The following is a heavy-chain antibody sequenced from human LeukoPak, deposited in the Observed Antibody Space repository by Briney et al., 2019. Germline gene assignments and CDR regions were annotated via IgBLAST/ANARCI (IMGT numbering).Heavy chain of an antibody. CDR3: ARAGGNQDAFDI. V-gene: IGHV4-31*03. CDR2: IYYSGST. Sequence: PSQTLSLTCTVSGGSVSSGAYYWSWIRQHPGKGLEWIGYIYYSGSTYYNPSLKSRVTISVDTSKNHFSLKLSSVTAADTAVYYCARAGGNQDAFDIWGQGTMVTVSS. CDR1: GGSVSSGAYY. D-gene: IGHD1-14*01. J-gene: IGHJ3*02.